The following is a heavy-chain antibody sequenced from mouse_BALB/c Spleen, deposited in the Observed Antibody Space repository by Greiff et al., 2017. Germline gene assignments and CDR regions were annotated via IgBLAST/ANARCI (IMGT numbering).Heavy chain of an antibody. CDR3: ARHGLRLWFAY. CDR1: GFTFSSYY. V-gene: IGHV5-6-2*01. CDR2: INSNGGST. Sequence: EVKLVESGGGLVKLGGSLKLSCAASGFTFSSYYMSWVRQTPEKRLELVAAINSNGGSTYYPDTVKGRFTISRDNAKNTLYLQMSSLKSEDTALYYCARHGLRLWFAYWGQGTLVTVSA. J-gene: IGHJ3*01. D-gene: IGHD3-1*01.